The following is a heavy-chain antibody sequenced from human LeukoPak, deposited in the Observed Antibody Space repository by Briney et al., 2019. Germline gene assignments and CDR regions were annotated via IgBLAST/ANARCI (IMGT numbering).Heavy chain of an antibody. CDR2: INHSGST. CDR1: GGSISSSNW. V-gene: IGHV4-4*02. CDR3: ARRPRRYSYGYWDY. J-gene: IGHJ4*02. D-gene: IGHD5-18*01. Sequence: SETLSLTCAVSGGSISSSNWWSWVRQSPGKGLEWIGEINHSGSTNYNSSLKSRVTFPVDTSKNQFSLKLSSVTAADTAVYYCARRPRRYSYGYWDYWGQGTLVTVSS.